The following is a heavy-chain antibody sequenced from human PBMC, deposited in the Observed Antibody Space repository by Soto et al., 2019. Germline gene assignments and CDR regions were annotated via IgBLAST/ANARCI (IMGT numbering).Heavy chain of an antibody. D-gene: IGHD6-13*01. CDR2: INHSGST. V-gene: IGHV4-34*01. CDR3: ARGAIAAAGTDY. J-gene: IGHJ4*02. Sequence: QVQLQQWGAGLLKPSETLSLTCAVYGGSFSGYYWSWIRQPPGKGLEWIGEINHSGSTNYNPSLKRRVTISVDTSKNQFSLKLSSVTAADTAVYYCARGAIAAAGTDYWGQGTLVTVSS. CDR1: GGSFSGYY.